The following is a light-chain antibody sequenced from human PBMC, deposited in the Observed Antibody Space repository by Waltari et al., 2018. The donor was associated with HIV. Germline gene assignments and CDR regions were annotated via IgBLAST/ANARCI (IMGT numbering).Light chain of an antibody. J-gene: IGLJ2*01. CDR1: NIGSKS. CDR3: QVWDSSRDHPVV. Sequence: SYVLTQPPSVSVAPGKTARFTCGGNNIGSKSVHWYQQKPGQAPVLGIYYDSARPSGSPERFSGSNYGNTATLSISSVEAGDEADYYCQVWDSSRDHPVVFGGGTKLTVL. CDR2: YDS. V-gene: IGLV3-21*04.